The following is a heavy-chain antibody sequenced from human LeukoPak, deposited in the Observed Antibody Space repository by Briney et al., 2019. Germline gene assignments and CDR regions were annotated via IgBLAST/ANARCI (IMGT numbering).Heavy chain of an antibody. CDR1: GGSISSYY. CDR2: IYYSGST. Sequence: PSETLSLTCTVSGGSISSYYWSWIRQPPGKGLEWIGYIYYSGSTNYNPSLKSRVTISVDTSKNQFSLRLSSVTAADTAVYYCAREEAASYYCSGGNCYGHWFDPWGQGTLVTVSS. D-gene: IGHD2-15*01. V-gene: IGHV4-59*01. J-gene: IGHJ5*02. CDR3: AREEAASYYCSGGNCYGHWFDP.